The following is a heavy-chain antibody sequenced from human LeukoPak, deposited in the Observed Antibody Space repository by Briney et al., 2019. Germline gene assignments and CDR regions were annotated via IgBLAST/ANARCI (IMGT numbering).Heavy chain of an antibody. J-gene: IGHJ6*03. Sequence: SETLSLTCTVSGGSVSSSSSYWAWIRQPPGRGLEWIGSVYYSGTIYYNTSLESRVTISEDTSRNRFSLMLSSVTAADTAVFYYVRQNSDYYYYYLDVWGEGTTVIVSS. D-gene: IGHD1-7*01. CDR2: VYYSGTI. CDR3: VRQNSDYYYYYLDV. V-gene: IGHV4-39*01. CDR1: GGSVSSSSSY.